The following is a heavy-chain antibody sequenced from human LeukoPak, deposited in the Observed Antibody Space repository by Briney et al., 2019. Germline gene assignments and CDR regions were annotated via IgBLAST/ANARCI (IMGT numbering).Heavy chain of an antibody. CDR2: INPSGGST. Sequence: GASVKVSRKASGGTFSSSAITWVRQAPGQGPEWMGIINPSGGSTSYAQKFQDRVTMTRDTSTSTVYMDLSSLRSDDTAVYYCARAPIRASFDYWGQGTLVTVSS. J-gene: IGHJ4*02. V-gene: IGHV1-46*01. CDR3: ARAPIRASFDY. CDR1: GGTFSSSA.